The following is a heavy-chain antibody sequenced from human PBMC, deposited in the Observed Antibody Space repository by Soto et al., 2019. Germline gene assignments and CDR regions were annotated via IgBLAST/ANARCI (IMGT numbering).Heavy chain of an antibody. CDR2: ISSDGTEK. D-gene: IGHD5-18*01. J-gene: IGHJ6*02. CDR3: ARMFGFSYGPANRGMDA. CDR1: GFTLSSYS. Sequence: QVQLVESGGGVAQPGRSLRLFCAASGFTLSSYSLHWVRQSPGKGLEWVAAISSDGTEKHYADSVKGRFTISRDNSKNTLSLQLNSLRTEDPAVYYCARMFGFSYGPANRGMDAWGQGTTVTVSS. V-gene: IGHV3-30*04.